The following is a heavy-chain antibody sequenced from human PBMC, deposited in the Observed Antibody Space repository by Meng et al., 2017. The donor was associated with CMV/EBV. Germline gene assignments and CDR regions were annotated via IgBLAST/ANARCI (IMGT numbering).Heavy chain of an antibody. CDR3: ARPIAAAGNDYYGMDV. J-gene: IGHJ6*02. CDR2: IYPGDSDT. D-gene: IGHD6-13*01. CDR1: GYSFTSYW. Sequence: GGSLRLSCKVSGYSFTSYWIGWVRQMPGKGLEWMGIIYPGDSDTRYSPSFQGQVTISADKSISTAYLQWSSLKASDTAMYYCARPIAAAGNDYYGMDVWGQGTTVTVSS. V-gene: IGHV5-51*01.